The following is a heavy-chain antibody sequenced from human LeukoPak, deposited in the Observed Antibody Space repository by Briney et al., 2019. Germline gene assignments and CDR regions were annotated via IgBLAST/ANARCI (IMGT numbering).Heavy chain of an antibody. D-gene: IGHD4-17*01. CDR1: GYTFNDYY. CDR2: INPHTGAT. J-gene: IGHJ4*02. V-gene: IGHV1-2*02. Sequence: GASVKVSCKTSGYTFNDYYIHWLRQAPGRGPEWLGWINPHTGATRYAQKFQGRVTVSGDTSIGTAYLDLKSLTSDDTAIYYCARGVDYGDLDYWGQGTLVSVSS. CDR3: ARGVDYGDLDY.